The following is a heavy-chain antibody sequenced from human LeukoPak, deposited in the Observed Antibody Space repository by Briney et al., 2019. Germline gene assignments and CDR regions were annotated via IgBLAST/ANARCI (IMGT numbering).Heavy chain of an antibody. CDR2: IYYSGST. CDR1: DGSISSSSYY. V-gene: IGHV4-39*07. D-gene: IGHD6-19*01. J-gene: IGHJ5*02. CDR3: ARDGRLYSSGQVVWFDP. Sequence: KTSGTLSLTCTVSDGSISSSSYYWGWIRQPPGKGLEWIGSIYYSGSTYYNPSLKSRVTISVDTSKSQFSLKVTSVTAADTAVYFCARDGRLYSSGQVVWFDPWGQGTLVTVSS.